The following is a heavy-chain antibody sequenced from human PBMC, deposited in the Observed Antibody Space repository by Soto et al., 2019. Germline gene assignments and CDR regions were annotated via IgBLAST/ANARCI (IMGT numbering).Heavy chain of an antibody. CDR1: GGSISSGENF. V-gene: IGHV4-30-4*01. Sequence: SETLSLTCTVSGGSISSGENFWNWIRQSPGKGLEWIGYIHHSGSTYYNPSLKSRLTISVDTSKNQISLKLNSVTTADTAVYYCARDTGTYPYYFDYWGQGXLVTVSS. CDR2: IHHSGST. J-gene: IGHJ4*02. D-gene: IGHD1-26*01. CDR3: ARDTGTYPYYFDY.